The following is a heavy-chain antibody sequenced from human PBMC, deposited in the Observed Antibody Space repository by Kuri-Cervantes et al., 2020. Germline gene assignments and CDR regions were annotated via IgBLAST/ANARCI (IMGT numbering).Heavy chain of an antibody. D-gene: IGHD6-19*01. CDR1: GITFSIYA. CDR3: AKDIGAVDGTFDY. Sequence: LSLTCAASGITFSIYAICWVRQAPGKGLEWVSAISGRGGSTYYADSVKGRFTISRDNSKKPLYLQMNNMRAEDTAVYYCAKDIGAVDGTFDYWGQGTLVTVSS. J-gene: IGHJ4*02. CDR2: ISGRGGST. V-gene: IGHV3-23*01.